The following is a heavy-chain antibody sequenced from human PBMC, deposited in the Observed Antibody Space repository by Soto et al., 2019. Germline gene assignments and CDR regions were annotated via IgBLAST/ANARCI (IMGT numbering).Heavy chain of an antibody. V-gene: IGHV4-59*01. Sequence: SETLSLTCTVSGGSTSSYYWSWIRQPPGKGLEWIGYIYYSGSTNYNPSLKSRVTISVDTSKNQFSLKLSSVTAADTAVYYCARSSVGYYDSSGYPNWFDPWGQGTLVTVSS. CDR3: ARSSVGYYDSSGYPNWFDP. J-gene: IGHJ5*02. CDR1: GGSTSSYY. D-gene: IGHD3-22*01. CDR2: IYYSGST.